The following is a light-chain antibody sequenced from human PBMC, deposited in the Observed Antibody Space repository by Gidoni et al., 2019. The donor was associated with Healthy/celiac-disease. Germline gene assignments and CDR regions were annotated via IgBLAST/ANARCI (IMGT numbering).Light chain of an antibody. CDR3: MQALQTSYT. CDR1: QSLLHSNGYNY. Sequence: DIVMTQSPLSLPVTPGEPASISCRSSQSLLHSNGYNYLDWYLQNPGQSPQLLIYLGSNRASGVPDRFSGSGSGTDFTLKISRVEAEDVGVYYCMQALQTSYTFXXXTKLEIK. J-gene: IGKJ2*01. CDR2: LGS. V-gene: IGKV2-28*01.